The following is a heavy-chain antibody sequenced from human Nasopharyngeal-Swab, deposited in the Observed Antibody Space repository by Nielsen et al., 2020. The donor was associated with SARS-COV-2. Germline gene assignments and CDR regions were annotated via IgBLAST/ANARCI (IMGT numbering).Heavy chain of an antibody. Sequence: ASVKVSCKVSGYTLTELSMHWVRQAPGKGLEWMGGFDPEDGETIYAQKFQGRVTMTRNTSISTAYMELSSLRSEDTAVYYCARGRSITMIVVVITTEWYYYMDVWGKGTTVTVSS. D-gene: IGHD3-22*01. CDR2: FDPEDGET. J-gene: IGHJ6*03. CDR1: GYTLTELS. CDR3: ARGRSITMIVVVITTEWYYYMDV. V-gene: IGHV1-24*01.